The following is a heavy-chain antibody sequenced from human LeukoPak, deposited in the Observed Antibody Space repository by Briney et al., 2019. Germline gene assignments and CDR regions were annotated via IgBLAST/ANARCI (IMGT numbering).Heavy chain of an antibody. Sequence: KASETLSLTCAVYGGSFSGYYWSWIRQPPGKGLEWIGEINHSGSTNYNPSLKSRVTISVDTSKNQFSLKLSSVTAADTAVYYCASQASQEYYYYYMDVRGKGTTVTVSS. V-gene: IGHV4-34*01. D-gene: IGHD2-2*01. J-gene: IGHJ6*03. CDR2: INHSGST. CDR1: GGSFSGYY. CDR3: ASQASQEYYYYYMDV.